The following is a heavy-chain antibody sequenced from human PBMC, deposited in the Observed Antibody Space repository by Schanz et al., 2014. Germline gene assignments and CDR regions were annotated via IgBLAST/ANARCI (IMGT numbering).Heavy chain of an antibody. D-gene: IGHD6-13*01. CDR2: ISGSGGST. Sequence: VQLVESGGGLVKPGGSLRLSCAASGFTFSDYYMSWIRQAPGKGLEWVSGISGSGGSTYYADSVKGRFTISRDNSKNTLYLQMNSLRAEDTAVYYCAREQIMAAAGLVDYWGHGTLVTVSS. J-gene: IGHJ4*01. CDR1: GFTFSDYY. CDR3: AREQIMAAAGLVDY. V-gene: IGHV3-23*04.